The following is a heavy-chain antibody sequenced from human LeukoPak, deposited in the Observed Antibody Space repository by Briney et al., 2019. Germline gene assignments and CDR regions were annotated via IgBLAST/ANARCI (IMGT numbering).Heavy chain of an antibody. CDR3: ARAGYSSSWYPFVDY. CDR1: GFTFSDYY. V-gene: IGHV3-11*01. Sequence: GGSLRLSCAASGFTFSDYYMSWIRQAPGKGLEWVSYISSSGSTIYYADSVKGRFTISRDNAKNSLYLQMNSLRAEDTAVYYCARAGYSSSWYPFVDYWGQGTLVTVSS. J-gene: IGHJ4*02. CDR2: ISSSGSTI. D-gene: IGHD6-13*01.